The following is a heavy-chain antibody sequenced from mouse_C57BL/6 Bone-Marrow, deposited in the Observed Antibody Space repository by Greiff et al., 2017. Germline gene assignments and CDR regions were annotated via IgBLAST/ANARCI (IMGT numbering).Heavy chain of an antibody. CDR3: ARSRAGAY. J-gene: IGHJ3*01. Sequence: ELQLVESGGGLVQPGGSLSLSCAASGFTFTDYYMSWVRQPPGKALDWLGFIRNKANGYTTEYSASVKGRFTISRDNSQSILYLQMNALRAEDSATYYCARSRAGAYWGQGTLVTVSA. CDR2: IRNKANGYTT. D-gene: IGHD3-3*01. CDR1: GFTFTDYY. V-gene: IGHV7-3*01.